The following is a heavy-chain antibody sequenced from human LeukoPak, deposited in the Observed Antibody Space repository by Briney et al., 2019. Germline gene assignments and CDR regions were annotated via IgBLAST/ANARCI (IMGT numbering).Heavy chain of an antibody. J-gene: IGHJ4*02. D-gene: IGHD4-17*01. CDR2: INTNGGST. V-gene: IGHV1-46*01. Sequence: ASVKVSCKASGYTFTSYYMHWVRQAPAQGLEWMGIINTNGGSTSYAQKFQGRVTMTRDTSTSTDYMELSSLRSEDTAVYYCASSTRHYGDYVFDYWGQGTLVTVSS. CDR3: ASSTRHYGDYVFDY. CDR1: GYTFTSYY.